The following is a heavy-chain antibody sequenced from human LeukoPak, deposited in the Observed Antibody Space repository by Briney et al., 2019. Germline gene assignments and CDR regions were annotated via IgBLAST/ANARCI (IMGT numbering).Heavy chain of an antibody. CDR1: GYTFSHYS. CDR3: VSGNDPDSAWENYRLDAFDI. J-gene: IGHJ3*02. D-gene: IGHD3-16*02. V-gene: IGHV3-21*01. Sequence: GGSLRLSCAASGYTFSHYSVNWVRQAPGKGLEWVSSISSTSDYIYYADSVKGRFTISRDNTKSSLYLQMNILRAEDTAVYYCVSGNDPDSAWENYRLDAFDIWGQGTTVIVSS. CDR2: ISSTSDYI.